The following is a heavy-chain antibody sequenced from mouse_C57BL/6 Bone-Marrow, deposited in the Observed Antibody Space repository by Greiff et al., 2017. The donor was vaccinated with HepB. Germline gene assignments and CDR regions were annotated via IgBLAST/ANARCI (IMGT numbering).Heavy chain of an antibody. CDR1: GYSFTSYY. CDR3: ARSRGGYYFDY. D-gene: IGHD1-1*02. Sequence: VQLQQSGPELVKPGASVKISCKASGYSFTSYYIHWVKQRPGQGLEWIGWIYPGSGNTKYNEKFKGKATLTADTSSSTAYMQLSSLTSEDSAVYYCARSRGGYYFDYWGQGTTLTVSS. V-gene: IGHV1-66*01. CDR2: IYPGSGNT. J-gene: IGHJ2*01.